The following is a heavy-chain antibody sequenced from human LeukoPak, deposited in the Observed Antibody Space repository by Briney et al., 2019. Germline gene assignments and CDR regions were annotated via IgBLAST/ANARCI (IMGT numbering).Heavy chain of an antibody. D-gene: IGHD1-20*01. J-gene: IGHJ5*02. CDR3: ARRGYNWISSWFDP. CDR2: INHSGST. CDR1: GGSISSGDYY. V-gene: IGHV4-39*07. Sequence: SETLSLTCTVSGGSISSGDYYWSWIRQPPGKGLEWIGEINHSGSTNYNPSLKSRVTISVDTSKNQFSLKLSSVTAADTAVYYCARRGYNWISSWFDPWGQGTLVTVSS.